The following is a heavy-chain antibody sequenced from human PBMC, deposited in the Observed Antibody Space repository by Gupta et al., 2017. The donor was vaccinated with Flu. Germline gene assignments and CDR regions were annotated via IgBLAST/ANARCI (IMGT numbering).Heavy chain of an antibody. J-gene: IGHJ4*02. CDR2: ITPNSGDT. Sequence: VRQAPGQGLEWRGRITPNSGDTKYAQKFQGRVTMTRDTSISTVYMELNMLRSDDTAVYYCARVQGCSSPTCYTGGADYWGQGTLVTVSS. CDR3: ARVQGCSSPTCYTGGADY. D-gene: IGHD2-2*02. V-gene: IGHV1-2*06.